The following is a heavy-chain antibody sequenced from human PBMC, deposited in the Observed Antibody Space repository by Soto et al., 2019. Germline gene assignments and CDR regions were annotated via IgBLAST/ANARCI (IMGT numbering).Heavy chain of an antibody. CDR2: IYSGGST. CDR1: GFTVSSNY. Sequence: GGSLRLSCAASGFTVSSNYMSWVRQAPGKGLEWVSVIYSGGSTYYADSVKGRFTISRDNSKNTLYPQMNSLRAEDTAVYYCAREWGTVTTGLYYYYYMDVWGKGTTVTVSS. D-gene: IGHD4-17*01. CDR3: AREWGTVTTGLYYYYYMDV. J-gene: IGHJ6*03. V-gene: IGHV3-66*01.